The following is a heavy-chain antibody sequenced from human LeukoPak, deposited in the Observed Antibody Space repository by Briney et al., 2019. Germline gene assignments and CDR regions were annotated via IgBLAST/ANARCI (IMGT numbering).Heavy chain of an antibody. CDR2: INSDGSST. V-gene: IGHV3-74*01. J-gene: IGHJ4*02. D-gene: IGHD3-16*01. CDR1: GFTFSSYS. Sequence: PGGSLRLSCAASGFTFSSYSMNWVRQAPGKGLVWVSRINSDGSSTSYADSVKGRFTISRDNAKNTLYLQMNSLRAEDTAVYYCARVRGGYYSDYWGQGTLVTVS. CDR3: ARVRGGYYSDY.